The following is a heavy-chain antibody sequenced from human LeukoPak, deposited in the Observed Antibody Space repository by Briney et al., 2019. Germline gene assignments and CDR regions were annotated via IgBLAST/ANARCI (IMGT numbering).Heavy chain of an antibody. CDR2: ISAYNGNT. CDR3: ARDRRVGLSWELLSVWYFDL. Sequence: GASVKVSCKASGYTFTSYGISWVRQAPGQGLEWMGWISAYNGNTNYAQKLQGRVTMTTDTSTSTAYMELRSLRSDDTAVYYCARDRRVGLSWELLSVWYFDLWGRGTLVTVSS. J-gene: IGHJ2*01. CDR1: GYTFTSYG. D-gene: IGHD1-26*01. V-gene: IGHV1-18*01.